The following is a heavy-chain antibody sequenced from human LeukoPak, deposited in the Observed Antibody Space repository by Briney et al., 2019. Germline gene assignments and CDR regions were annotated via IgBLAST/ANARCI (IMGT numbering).Heavy chain of an antibody. J-gene: IGHJ4*02. D-gene: IGHD1-7*01. CDR3: VLEWLGTGFDY. Sequence: PGGSLRLSCATSGFTFSSYSMNWVRQAPGKGLEWVSCISSSSSYIYYTDSVKGRFTISRDNAKNSLTLQMNSLRAEDTAVYYCVLEWLGTGFDYWGQGTLVTVSS. CDR1: GFTFSSYS. V-gene: IGHV3-21*01. CDR2: ISSSSSYI.